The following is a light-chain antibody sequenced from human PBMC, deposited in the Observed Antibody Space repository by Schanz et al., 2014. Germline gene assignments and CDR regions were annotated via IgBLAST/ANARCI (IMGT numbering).Light chain of an antibody. J-gene: IGLJ1*01. CDR3: SSYAGSDNYV. V-gene: IGLV2-14*03. CDR1: SSDVGGYNY. CDR2: DVS. Sequence: QSALTQPASVSGSPGQSITISCTGTSSDVGGYNYVTWYQQYPGKAPKVIIYDVSDRPSGVSNRFSGSKSGNTASLTISGLQPEDEADYYCSSYAGSDNYVFGTGTKLTVL.